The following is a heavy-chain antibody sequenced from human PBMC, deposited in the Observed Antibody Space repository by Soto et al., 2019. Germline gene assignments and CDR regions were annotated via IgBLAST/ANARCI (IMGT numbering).Heavy chain of an antibody. D-gene: IGHD2-2*01. J-gene: IGHJ6*02. CDR1: GYSFTSYW. CDR2: IDPSDSYT. CDR3: ARLAGSSNYYYYGMDV. V-gene: IGHV5-10-1*01. Sequence: GESLKISCNGAGYSFTSYWISWVRQMPGKGLEWMGRIDPSDSYTNYSPSFQGHVTISADKSISTAYLQWSSLKASDTAMYYCARLAGSSNYYYYGMDVWGQGTTVTVSS.